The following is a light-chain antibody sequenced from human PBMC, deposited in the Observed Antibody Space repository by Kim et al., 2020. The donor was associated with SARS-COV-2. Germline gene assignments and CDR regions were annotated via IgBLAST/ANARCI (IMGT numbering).Light chain of an antibody. J-gene: IGKJ1*01. CDR2: KVS. V-gene: IGKV2-30*01. Sequence: DVVMTQSPLSLPVTLGQPASISCRSSQSLVYSNGNTYLNWFQQRPGQSPRRLIYKVSNRDSGVRDRFSGSGSGTDFTLKISRVEAEDVGVYYSMQHTNWPRTFGQVTKVDIK. CDR3: MQHTNWPRT. CDR1: QSLVYSNGNTY.